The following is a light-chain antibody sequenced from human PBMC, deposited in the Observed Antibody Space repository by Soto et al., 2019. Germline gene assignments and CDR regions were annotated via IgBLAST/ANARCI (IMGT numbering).Light chain of an antibody. Sequence: DIQLTQSPSLLSASVGDRITITCRASQGISSYLAWYQQKPGKAPKLLIYAASTLQSGVPSRFSGSGSGTEFTLTISSLQPEDFATYYCQQLNSYPRTFGRGTKVDIK. CDR3: QQLNSYPRT. V-gene: IGKV1-9*01. J-gene: IGKJ1*01. CDR2: AAS. CDR1: QGISSY.